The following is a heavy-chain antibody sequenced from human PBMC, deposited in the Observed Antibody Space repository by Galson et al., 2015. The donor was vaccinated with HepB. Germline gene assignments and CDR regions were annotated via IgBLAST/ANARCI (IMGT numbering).Heavy chain of an antibody. V-gene: IGHV4-59*01. Sequence: ETLSLTCTISGDSISHYFCSWIRQAPGKTLEWIGYIYYTGITTYSPSLKSRVTISVDTSKNQFSLKLRSVTAADTAVYYCASAMPSTTSAYDYWGQGTLVSVSS. CDR1: GDSISHYF. CDR2: IYYTGIT. D-gene: IGHD1-26*01. CDR3: ASAMPSTTSAYDY. J-gene: IGHJ4*02.